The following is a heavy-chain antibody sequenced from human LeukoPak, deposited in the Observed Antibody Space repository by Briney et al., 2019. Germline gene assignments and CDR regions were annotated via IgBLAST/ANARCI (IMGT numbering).Heavy chain of an antibody. Sequence: KASETLSLTCAVSGDSFSSHYWTWIRQPPGGERNGLGYISYIGTTNYNPSLKSRVTISIDTSKNQFSLKLSSVTTADTAVYYCARDLVTVTKGFDIWGLGTMVSVSS. CDR3: ARDLVTVTKGFDI. D-gene: IGHD4-17*01. V-gene: IGHV4-59*11. J-gene: IGHJ3*02. CDR1: GDSFSSHY. CDR2: ISYIGTT.